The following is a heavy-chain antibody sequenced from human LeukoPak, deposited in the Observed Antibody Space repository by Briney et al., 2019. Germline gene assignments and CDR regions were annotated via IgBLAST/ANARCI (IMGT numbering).Heavy chain of an antibody. J-gene: IGHJ6*03. CDR3: ARGGCSSTSCYFVFGAFYYYYMDV. D-gene: IGHD2-2*01. CDR2: INPNSGGT. V-gene: IGHV1-2*02. Sequence: GASVKVSCKASGYTFTGYYMHWVRQAPGQGLEWMGWINPNSGGTNYAQKFQGRVTMTRDTSISTAYMELSSLRSEDTAVYYCARGGCSSTSCYFVFGAFYYYYMDVWGKGTTVTISS. CDR1: GYTFTGYY.